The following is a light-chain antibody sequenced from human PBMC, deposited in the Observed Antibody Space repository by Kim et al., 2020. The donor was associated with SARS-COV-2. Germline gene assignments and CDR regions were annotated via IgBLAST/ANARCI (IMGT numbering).Light chain of an antibody. CDR2: AAS. J-gene: IGKJ4*01. CDR1: QSIRTN. CDR3: QQSNSTPLS. Sequence: ATVRDRVTITCRASQSIRTNLNWNQQKSGKAPKLLIYAASSLQGRVPSRFSGSGSGTDFTLTISSLQPQDSATYYCQQSNSTPLSCGGGTNVDI. V-gene: IGKV1-39*01.